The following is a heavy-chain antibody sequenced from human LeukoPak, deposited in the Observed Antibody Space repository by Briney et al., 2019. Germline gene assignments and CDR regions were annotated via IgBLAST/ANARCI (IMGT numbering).Heavy chain of an antibody. D-gene: IGHD3-3*01. CDR1: GYTFTSYD. Sequence: PRASVKVSCKASGYTFTSYDINWVRQATGQGLEWMGWMNPNSGNTGYAQKFQGRVTMTRNTSISTAYMELSSLRSEDTAVYYCASGLAVGSTYCDFWSGLDYYGMDVWGQGTTVTVSS. V-gene: IGHV1-8*01. CDR3: ASGLAVGSTYCDFWSGLDYYGMDV. CDR2: MNPNSGNT. J-gene: IGHJ6*02.